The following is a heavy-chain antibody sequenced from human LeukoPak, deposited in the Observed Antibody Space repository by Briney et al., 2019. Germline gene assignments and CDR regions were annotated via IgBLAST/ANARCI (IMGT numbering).Heavy chain of an antibody. J-gene: IGHJ4*02. V-gene: IGHV3-48*03. CDR2: ISSSGSTI. CDR1: GFTFSSYE. CDR3: AREPDGYNYDY. D-gene: IGHD5-24*01. Sequence: PGGSLRLSCAASGFTFSSYEMNWVRQAPGKGLKWVSCISSSGSTIYYADSVKGRFTISRDNAKNSLYLQMNSLRAEDTAVYYCAREPDGYNYDYWGQGTLVTVSS.